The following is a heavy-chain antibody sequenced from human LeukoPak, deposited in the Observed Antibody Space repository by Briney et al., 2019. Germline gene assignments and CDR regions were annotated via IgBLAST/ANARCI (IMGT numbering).Heavy chain of an antibody. CDR2: ISDSGGGT. J-gene: IGHJ4*02. Sequence: GSLRLSCAASGFTFSNFAMSWVRQAPGKGLQWVSAISDSGGGTFYADSVKDRFTISRDNSKNTLYLQMNSLRAEDTAVYYCAKVGVGWVAFEYWGQGTLVTVSS. D-gene: IGHD3-16*01. CDR1: GFTFSNFA. CDR3: AKVGVGWVAFEY. V-gene: IGHV3-23*01.